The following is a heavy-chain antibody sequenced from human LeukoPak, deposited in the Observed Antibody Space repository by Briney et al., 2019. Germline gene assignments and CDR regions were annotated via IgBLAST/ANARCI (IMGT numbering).Heavy chain of an antibody. CDR3: ARERQLERRYYYYYGMDV. D-gene: IGHD1-1*01. J-gene: IGHJ6*02. V-gene: IGHV3-74*01. Sequence: GGSLRLSCAASGNYWMHWVRQVPGKGLVWVSHINSDGSWTSYADSVKGRFTISKDNAKNPLYLQMNTLRVEDTAIYYCARERQLERRYYYYYGMDVWGQGTTVTVSS. CDR2: INSDGSWT. CDR1: GNYW.